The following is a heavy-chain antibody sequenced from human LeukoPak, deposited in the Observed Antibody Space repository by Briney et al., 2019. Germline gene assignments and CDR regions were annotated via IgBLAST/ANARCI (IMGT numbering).Heavy chain of an antibody. J-gene: IGHJ4*02. CDR2: IIPIFDTA. Sequence: GASVKVSCKASGGTFSNYALSWVRQAPGQGLEWMGGIIPIFDTANYAQKFQGRVTITADKSTSTAYMELSSLRSEDTAVYYCASATNPYYYDSSGYLGDYWGQGTLVTVSS. CDR1: GGTFSNYA. V-gene: IGHV1-69*06. D-gene: IGHD3-22*01. CDR3: ASATNPYYYDSSGYLGDY.